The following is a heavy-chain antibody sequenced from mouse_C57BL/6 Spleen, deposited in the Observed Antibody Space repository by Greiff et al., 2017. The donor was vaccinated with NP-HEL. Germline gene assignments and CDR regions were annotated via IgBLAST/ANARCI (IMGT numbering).Heavy chain of an antibody. CDR2: INPSNGGT. Sequence: QVQLKQPGTELVKPGASVKLSCKASGYTFTSYWMHWVKQRPGQGLEWIGNINPSNGGTNYNEKFKSKATLTVDKSSSTAYMQLSSLTSEDSAVHYCARAPYSKTYYAMDYWGQGTSVTVSS. CDR1: GYTFTSYW. J-gene: IGHJ4*01. D-gene: IGHD2-5*01. V-gene: IGHV1-53*01. CDR3: ARAPYSKTYYAMDY.